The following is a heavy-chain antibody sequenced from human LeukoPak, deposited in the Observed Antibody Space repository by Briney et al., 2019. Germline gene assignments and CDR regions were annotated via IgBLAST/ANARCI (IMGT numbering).Heavy chain of an antibody. Sequence: PSQTLSLTCTVSGGSISSGGYYWSWIRQPPGKGLEWIGYIYHSGSTYYNPSLKSRVTISVDTSKNQFSLKLSSVTAADTAVYYCARSLGVVVPAAIGYSLGYWGQGTLVTVSS. CDR3: ARSLGVVVPAAIGYSLGY. D-gene: IGHD2-2*02. J-gene: IGHJ4*02. V-gene: IGHV4-30-2*02. CDR2: IYHSGST. CDR1: GGSISSGGYY.